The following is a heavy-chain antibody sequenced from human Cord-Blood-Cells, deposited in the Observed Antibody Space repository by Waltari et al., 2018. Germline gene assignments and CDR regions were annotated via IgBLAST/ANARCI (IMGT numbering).Heavy chain of an antibody. CDR1: GGSFSGYY. J-gene: IGHJ4*02. D-gene: IGHD6-13*01. CDR2: INHSGST. CDR3: ARGIRKEYSSSWYYFDY. V-gene: IGHV4-34*01. Sequence: QVQLQQWGAGLLKPSETLSLTCAVHGGSFSGYYWSWIRQPPGKGLEWIGEINHSGSTNYNPSLKSRVTISVDTSKNQFSLKLSSVTAADTAVYYCARGIRKEYSSSWYYFDYWGQGTLVTVSS.